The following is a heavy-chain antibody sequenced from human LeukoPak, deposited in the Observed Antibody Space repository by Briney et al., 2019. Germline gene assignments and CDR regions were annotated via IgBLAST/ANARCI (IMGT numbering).Heavy chain of an antibody. CDR2: IYTSGST. V-gene: IGHV4-61*02. J-gene: IGHJ4*02. CDR3: ARASVLLSADY. CDR1: GGSISSGSYY. Sequence: SQTLSLTCTVSGGSISSGSYYWGWGRQPAGRGLEWVGRIYTSGSTNYNPSLRSRGTISVDASKNHFSLNLSSVTAADTAVYYCARASVLLSADYWGQGTLVTVSS. D-gene: IGHD3-16*01.